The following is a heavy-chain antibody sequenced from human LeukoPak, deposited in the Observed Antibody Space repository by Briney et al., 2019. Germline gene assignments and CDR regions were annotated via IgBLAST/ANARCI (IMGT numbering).Heavy chain of an antibody. D-gene: IGHD6-6*01. V-gene: IGHV3-30*01. Sequence: GRSLRLSCAASGFTFSSYAMHWVCQAPGKGLEWVAVISYDGSNKYYADSVKGRFTISRDNSKNTLYLQMNSLRAEATAVYYCARDGASIAAYFDYWGQGTLVTVSS. CDR3: ARDGASIAAYFDY. J-gene: IGHJ4*02. CDR2: ISYDGSNK. CDR1: GFTFSSYA.